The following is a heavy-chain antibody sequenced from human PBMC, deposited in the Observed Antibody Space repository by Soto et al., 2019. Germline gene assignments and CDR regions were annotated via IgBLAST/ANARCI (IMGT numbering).Heavy chain of an antibody. Sequence: ASETLSLTCTVSGGSISSYYWSWIRQPPGKGLEWIGYIYYSGSTNYNPSLKSRVTISVDTSKNQFSLKLSSVTAADTAVYYCARDHGYYDFWSGYLTGPLYYYYGMDVWGQGTTVTVSS. J-gene: IGHJ6*02. V-gene: IGHV4-59*01. CDR3: ARDHGYYDFWSGYLTGPLYYYYGMDV. D-gene: IGHD3-3*01. CDR1: GGSISSYY. CDR2: IYYSGST.